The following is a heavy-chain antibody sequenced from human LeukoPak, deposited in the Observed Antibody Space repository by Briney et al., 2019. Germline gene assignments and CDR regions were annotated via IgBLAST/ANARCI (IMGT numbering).Heavy chain of an antibody. Sequence: PSETLSLTCAVYGGSFSGYYWSWIRQPPGKGLEWIGEINHSGSTNYNPSHKSRVTISVDTSKNHFSQKLSSVTAADPAVYYCARVALGGITIFGVVTTRHAFDYWGQGTLVTASS. CDR1: GGSFSGYY. J-gene: IGHJ4*02. V-gene: IGHV4-34*01. CDR2: INHSGST. CDR3: ARVALGGITIFGVVTTRHAFDY. D-gene: IGHD3-3*01.